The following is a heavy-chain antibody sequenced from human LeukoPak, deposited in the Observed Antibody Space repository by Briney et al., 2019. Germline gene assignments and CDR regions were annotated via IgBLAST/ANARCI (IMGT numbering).Heavy chain of an antibody. V-gene: IGHV3-30-3*01. CDR3: ARDLRNSSGYYFYYYYGMDA. J-gene: IGHJ6*02. D-gene: IGHD3-22*01. Sequence: GGSLRLSCAASGFTFSSYAMHWVRQAPGKGLEWVAVISYDGSNKYYADSVKGRFTISRDNSKNTLYLQMNSLRAEDTAVYYCARDLRNSSGYYFYYYYGMDAWGQGTTVTVSS. CDR2: ISYDGSNK. CDR1: GFTFSSYA.